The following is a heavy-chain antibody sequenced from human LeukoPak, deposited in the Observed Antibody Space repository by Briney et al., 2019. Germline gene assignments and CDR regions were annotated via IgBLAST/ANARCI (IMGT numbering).Heavy chain of an antibody. V-gene: IGHV1-2*02. D-gene: IGHD3-22*01. CDR2: INPNSGGT. Sequence: GASVKVSCKASGYTFTSYGISWVRQAPGQGLEWMGWINPNSGGTNYAQKFQGRVTMTRDTSISTAYMELSRLRSDDTAAYYCARGGSSGYYSFNDAFDIWGQGTMVTVSS. CDR1: GYTFTSYG. CDR3: ARGGSSGYYSFNDAFDI. J-gene: IGHJ3*02.